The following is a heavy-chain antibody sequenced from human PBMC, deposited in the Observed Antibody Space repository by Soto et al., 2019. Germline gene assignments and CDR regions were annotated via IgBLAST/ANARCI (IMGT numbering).Heavy chain of an antibody. CDR3: TTLARYCSSTSCWPLYNDNYYYYGMDV. CDR2: ISAYNGNT. Sequence: ASVKVSCKASGYTVTSYGISWVRQAPGQGLEWMGWISAYNGNTNYAQKLQGRVTMTTDTSTNTAYMELRRLRSDDTAVYYCTTLARYCSSTSCWPLYNDNYYYYGMDVWGQGTTVTVSS. V-gene: IGHV1-18*01. D-gene: IGHD2-2*01. CDR1: GYTVTSYG. J-gene: IGHJ6*02.